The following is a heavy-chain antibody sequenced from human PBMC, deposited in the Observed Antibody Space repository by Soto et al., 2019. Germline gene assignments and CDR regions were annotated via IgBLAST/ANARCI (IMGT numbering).Heavy chain of an antibody. D-gene: IGHD1-7*01. Sequence: SETLSLTCTVSGGSISSGDYYWSWIRQHPGKGLEWIGYIYYSGSTYYNPSLKSRVTISVDTSKNQFSLKLSSVTAADTAVYYCAQGGVNYGDMSYFDYWGQGTLVTVSS. CDR3: AQGGVNYGDMSYFDY. J-gene: IGHJ4*02. CDR1: GGSISSGDYY. V-gene: IGHV4-31*03. CDR2: IYYSGST.